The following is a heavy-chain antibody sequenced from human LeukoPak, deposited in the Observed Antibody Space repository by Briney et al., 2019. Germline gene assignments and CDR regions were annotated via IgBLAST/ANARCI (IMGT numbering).Heavy chain of an antibody. D-gene: IGHD3-22*01. Sequence: KPSETLSLTCTVSGGSISSYYWGWIRQPAGKGLEWIGRIYTSGSTNYNPSLKSRVTMSVDTSKNQFSLKLSSVTAADTAVYYCARWGYYDSSGYHDYWGQGTLVTVSS. CDR3: ARWGYYDSSGYHDY. V-gene: IGHV4-4*07. CDR1: GGSISSYY. CDR2: IYTSGST. J-gene: IGHJ4*02.